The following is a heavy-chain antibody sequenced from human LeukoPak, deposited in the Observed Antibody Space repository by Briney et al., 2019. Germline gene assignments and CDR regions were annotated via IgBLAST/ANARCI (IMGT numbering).Heavy chain of an antibody. CDR3: ARVPRGYYYDSSGYYYTYYFDY. CDR1: GGSFSGYY. CDR2: INHSGST. Sequence: PSETLSLTCAVYGGSFSGYYWSWIRQPPGKGLEWIGEINHSGSTNYNPSLKSRVTISVDTSKNQFSLKLSSVTAADTAVYYCARVPRGYYYDSSGYYYTYYFDYWGQGTLVTVSS. V-gene: IGHV4-34*01. D-gene: IGHD3-22*01. J-gene: IGHJ4*02.